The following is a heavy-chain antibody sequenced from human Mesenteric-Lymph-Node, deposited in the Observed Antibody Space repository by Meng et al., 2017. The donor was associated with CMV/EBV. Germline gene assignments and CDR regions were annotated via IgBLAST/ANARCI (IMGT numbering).Heavy chain of an antibody. V-gene: IGHV4-59*01. CDR1: GDSITSYY. D-gene: IGHD2-15*01. J-gene: IGHJ4*02. CDR2: ISSTGTT. Sequence: SETLSLTCTVSGDSITSYYWTWIRQPPGKGLEWIGFISSTGTTNYNPSLKSRVTISVDTSKNQFSLKLSSVTAADTAVYYCARESCSGGSCTLDYWGQGTLVTVSS. CDR3: ARESCSGGSCTLDY.